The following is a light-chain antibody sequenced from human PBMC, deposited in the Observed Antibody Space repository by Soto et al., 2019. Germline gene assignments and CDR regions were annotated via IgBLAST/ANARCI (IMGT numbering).Light chain of an antibody. V-gene: IGKV1-5*03. J-gene: IGKJ5*01. CDR3: QQYDSYPIT. CDR1: QSISGW. Sequence: DIQMTQSPSTLSASVGDRVTITCRASQSISGWLAWYQQKPGKAPKFLIYQASILESGVPSRFSGSGSGTEFTLTISSMRPDDFATYYRQQYDSYPITFGQGTRLEIK. CDR2: QAS.